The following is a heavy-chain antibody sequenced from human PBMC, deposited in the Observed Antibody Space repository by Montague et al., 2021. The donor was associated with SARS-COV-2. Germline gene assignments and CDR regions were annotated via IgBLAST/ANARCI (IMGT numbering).Heavy chain of an antibody. Sequence: SETLSLTCAVSDGSISSPNWWNWVRQTPGKGLEWIGEIYYTGSTNYNPSLKSRVTIFIDKSKNHFSLQLSSVTATDTAVYYCARGGAYHYGMDVWGQGTTVAVAS. V-gene: IGHV4-4*02. CDR1: DGSISSPNW. D-gene: IGHD3-16*01. CDR2: IYYTGST. J-gene: IGHJ6*02. CDR3: ARGGAYHYGMDV.